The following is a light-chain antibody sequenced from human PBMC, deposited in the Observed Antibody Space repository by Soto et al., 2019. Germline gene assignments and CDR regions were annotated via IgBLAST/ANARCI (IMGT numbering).Light chain of an antibody. CDR3: QQATTFPPT. Sequence: DIQMTQSPSSVSASVGDRVIISCRASQAFSNLLAWYQQKPGKAPKLLIYGASTLQGGVPSRFSGSESGTEFTLTISSVQPDDFATYCCQQATTFPPTFGGGTKVDIK. V-gene: IGKV1-12*01. J-gene: IGKJ4*01. CDR2: GAS. CDR1: QAFSNL.